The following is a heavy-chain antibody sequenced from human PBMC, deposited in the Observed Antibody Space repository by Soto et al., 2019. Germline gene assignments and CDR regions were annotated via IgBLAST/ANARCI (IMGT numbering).Heavy chain of an antibody. CDR3: AHGRGTYSFDN. D-gene: IGHD3-10*01. CDR2: IHYSGTT. V-gene: IGHV4-59*01. Sequence: QVQLQESGPGLVKSSETLFLTCSVSAGSIRSYYWCWIRQPPGKGLEWIGYIHYSGTTNYNPSLKRRVTISVDTSKAQFSLRLSSVTAADTAVYYCAHGRGTYSFDNWGQGTLVTVSS. J-gene: IGHJ4*02. CDR1: AGSIRSYY.